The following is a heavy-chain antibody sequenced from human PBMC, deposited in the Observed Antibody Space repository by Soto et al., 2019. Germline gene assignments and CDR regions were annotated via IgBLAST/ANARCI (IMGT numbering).Heavy chain of an antibody. D-gene: IGHD1-20*01. CDR2: ISYDGSDK. Sequence: QVQLVESGGGVVQPGRSLRLSCAASGFTFSNYAMHWVRQAPGKGLEWVAVISYDGSDKYYADSVKGRFTISRDNSKNTLYLQMNSLRAEDTAVYYCARDLPNNWNFEYWGQGTLVTVSS. CDR3: ARDLPNNWNFEY. CDR1: GFTFSNYA. V-gene: IGHV3-30-3*01. J-gene: IGHJ4*02.